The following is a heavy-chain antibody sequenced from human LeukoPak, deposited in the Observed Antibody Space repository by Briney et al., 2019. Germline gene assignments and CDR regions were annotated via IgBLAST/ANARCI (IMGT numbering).Heavy chain of an antibody. Sequence: SPSETLSLTCTVSGGSITTYYWSWIRQPPGKGLEWIGYIYYSGSTNYNPSLKSRVTISVDTSKNQFSLKLSSVTAADTAVYYCARDYGDFVQDYWGQGTLVTVSS. J-gene: IGHJ4*02. CDR3: ARDYGDFVQDY. CDR1: GGSITTYY. V-gene: IGHV4-59*13. D-gene: IGHD4-17*01. CDR2: IYYSGST.